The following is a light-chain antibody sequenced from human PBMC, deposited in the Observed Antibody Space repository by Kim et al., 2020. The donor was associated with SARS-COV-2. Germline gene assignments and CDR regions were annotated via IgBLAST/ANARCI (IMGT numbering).Light chain of an antibody. CDR1: QSVSSSY. CDR3: QLYGRSPTT. V-gene: IGKV3-20*01. Sequence: SPGERSILSCSASQSVSSSYLAWYQHKPGQSPRLLIHSASSRATGVPDRCRGGGSGTDLTLTSTRLEPEYFAVYYCQLYGRSPTTFGQGTRLEIK. J-gene: IGKJ5*01. CDR2: SAS.